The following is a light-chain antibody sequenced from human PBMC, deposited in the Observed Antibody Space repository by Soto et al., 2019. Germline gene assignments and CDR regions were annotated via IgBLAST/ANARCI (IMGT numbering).Light chain of an antibody. Sequence: QSAMTQPPSVSAAPGQKVTISCSGSSSNIGGNSVSWYQQLPGTAPKLLIYDANKRPSGIPDRFSGSKSGTSATLGITGFQTGDEADYYCGSWDSSLSAYVFGTGTKVTVL. J-gene: IGLJ1*01. CDR2: DAN. CDR1: SSNIGGNS. CDR3: GSWDSSLSAYV. V-gene: IGLV1-51*01.